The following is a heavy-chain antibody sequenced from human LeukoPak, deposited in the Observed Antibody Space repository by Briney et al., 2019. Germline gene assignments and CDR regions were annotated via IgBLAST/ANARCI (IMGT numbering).Heavy chain of an antibody. CDR2: IRYDGGDK. D-gene: IGHD6-13*01. J-gene: IGHJ6*02. Sequence: GGSLRLSCAASGFTFSSYGMHWVRQAPGKGLEWVAFIRYDGGDKYYPDSVKGRFTISRDNSKNTLYLQMNSLRAADTAMYYCAKSKQQLVDYYYYGMDVWGQGTTVTVSS. V-gene: IGHV3-30*02. CDR1: GFTFSSYG. CDR3: AKSKQQLVDYYYYGMDV.